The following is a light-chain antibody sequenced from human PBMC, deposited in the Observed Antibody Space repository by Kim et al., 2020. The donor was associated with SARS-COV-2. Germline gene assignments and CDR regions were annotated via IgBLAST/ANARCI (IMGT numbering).Light chain of an antibody. CDR2: YKSDSDN. Sequence: VLTQPSSLSASPGASASLTCTLRSGINVGTYRIFWYQQKPGSPPQYLLRYKSDSDNQQGSGVPSRFSGSKDASANAGILLISGLQSEDEADYYCMIWHSSAWVFGGGTQLTVL. CDR1: SGINVGTYR. J-gene: IGLJ3*02. V-gene: IGLV5-45*03. CDR3: MIWHSSAWV.